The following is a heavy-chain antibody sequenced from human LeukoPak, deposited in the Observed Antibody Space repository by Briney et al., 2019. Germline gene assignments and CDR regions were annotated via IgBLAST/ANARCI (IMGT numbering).Heavy chain of an antibody. CDR1: GFTFSTYC. Sequence: GGSLRLSCAASGFTFSTYCMHWIRQAPGKGPMWVSRICPDGTVTNYADSVKARFTISRDNARNTVYLQMNSLRVEDTAVYYCVRDFRSADYWGQGTLVTVSS. J-gene: IGHJ4*02. V-gene: IGHV3-74*01. CDR2: ICPDGTVT. CDR3: VRDFRSADY.